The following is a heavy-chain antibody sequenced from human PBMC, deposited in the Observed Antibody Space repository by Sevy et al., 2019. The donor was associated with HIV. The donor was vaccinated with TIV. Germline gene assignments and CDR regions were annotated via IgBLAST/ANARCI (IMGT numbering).Heavy chain of an antibody. J-gene: IGHJ6*02. D-gene: IGHD6-13*01. Sequence: SATLSLTCTVSGDSISGYYWSWIRQPPGKGLEWIGYFFYSGSTNYNPSLKSRVTISVDTTRNQVSLKVRSVTAADTAVYYCARGIAAPRGMDVWGQGTTVTVSS. CDR3: ARGIAAPRGMDV. CDR2: FFYSGST. V-gene: IGHV4-59*01. CDR1: GDSISGYY.